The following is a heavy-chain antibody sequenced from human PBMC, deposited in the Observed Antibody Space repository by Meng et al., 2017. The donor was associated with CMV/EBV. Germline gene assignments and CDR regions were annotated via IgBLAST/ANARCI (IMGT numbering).Heavy chain of an antibody. CDR3: ARVSSPEYYYGMDV. J-gene: IGHJ6*02. V-gene: IGHV3-20*01. CDR2: INWNGGST. Sequence: GESLKISCAASGFTFDDYGMSWVRQAPGKGLEWFSGINWNGGSTGYADSVKGRFTISRDNAKNSLYLQMNSLRAEDTALYHCARVSSPEYYYGMDVWGQGTTVTVSS. CDR1: GFTFDDYG.